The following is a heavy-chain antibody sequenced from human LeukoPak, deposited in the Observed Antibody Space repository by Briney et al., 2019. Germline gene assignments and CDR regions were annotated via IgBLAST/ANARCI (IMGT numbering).Heavy chain of an antibody. CDR1: GFTFSSYW. CDR3: ARDSGRREDY. J-gene: IGHJ4*02. D-gene: IGHD1-26*01. V-gene: IGHV3-7*01. CDR2: INQDGSGK. Sequence: QAGGSLRLSCAASGFTFSSYWMTWVRQAPGKGLAWVANINQDGSGKYYVDSVKGRFTISRDNAKNSLYLQMNSLRAEDTAVYYCARDSGRREDYWGQGTLVTVSS.